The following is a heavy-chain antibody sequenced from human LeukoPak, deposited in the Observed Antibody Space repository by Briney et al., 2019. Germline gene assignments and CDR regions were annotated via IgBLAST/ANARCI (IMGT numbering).Heavy chain of an antibody. CDR2: INPSGGST. CDR1: GYTFTSYY. V-gene: IGHV1-46*01. Sequence: ASVKVSCKASGYTFTSYYMHWVRQAPGQGLEWMGIINPSGGSTSYAQKFQGRVTMTRDTSTSTVYMELSSLRSEDTAVYYCARGAYSSSWYSSRGTYYVDYWGQGTLVTVSS. D-gene: IGHD6-13*01. CDR3: ARGAYSSSWYSSRGTYYVDY. J-gene: IGHJ4*02.